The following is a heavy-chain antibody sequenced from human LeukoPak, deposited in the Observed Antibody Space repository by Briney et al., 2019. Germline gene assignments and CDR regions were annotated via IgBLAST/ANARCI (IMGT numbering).Heavy chain of an antibody. CDR3: AKGPNDYGDLSDY. CDR2: ISGSGGST. Sequence: PGGSLRLSCAASGFTFSSYEMNWVRQAPGKGLEWVSAISGSGGSTYYADSVKGRFTISRDNSKNTLYLHMNSLRAEDTAVYYCAKGPNDYGDLSDYWGQGTLVTVSS. V-gene: IGHV3-23*01. D-gene: IGHD4-17*01. J-gene: IGHJ4*02. CDR1: GFTFSSYE.